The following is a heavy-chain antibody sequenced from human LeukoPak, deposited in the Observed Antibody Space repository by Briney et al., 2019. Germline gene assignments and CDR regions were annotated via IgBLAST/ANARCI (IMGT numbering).Heavy chain of an antibody. D-gene: IGHD2-2*01. CDR2: INHSGST. CDR3: ARGQHPYYYYYMDV. CDR1: GGSFSGYY. V-gene: IGHV4-34*01. J-gene: IGHJ6*03. Sequence: TSETLSLTCAVYGGSFSGYYWSWIRQPPGKGLEWIGEINHSGSTNYNPSLKSRVTISVDTSKNQFSLKLSSVTAADTAVYYCARGQHPYYYYYMDVRGKGTTVTVSS.